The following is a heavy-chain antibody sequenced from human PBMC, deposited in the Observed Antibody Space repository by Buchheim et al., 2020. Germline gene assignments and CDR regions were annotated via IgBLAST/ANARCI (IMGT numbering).Heavy chain of an antibody. J-gene: IGHJ4*02. CDR1: GLNFSRYG. V-gene: IGHV3-30*18. CDR2: ISYDGRNA. Sequence: QVQPGEAGGGVVQPGRSVRLFRAVSGLNFSRYGMQGVRQAPGKGLEWVAVISYDGRNAYYADDVKGRFTISRDHSNKTMHLQMNSLRAEDTAVFYCAKTNYSGSSGYFDYWGQGTL. CDR3: AKTNYSGSSGYFDY. D-gene: IGHD3-22*01.